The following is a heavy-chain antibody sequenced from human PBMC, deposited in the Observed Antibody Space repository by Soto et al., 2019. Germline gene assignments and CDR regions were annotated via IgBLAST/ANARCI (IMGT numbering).Heavy chain of an antibody. CDR2: IYTSGST. CDR1: VGSISIYY. V-gene: IGHV4-4*07. Sequence: AETLSVTCIVSVGSISIYYWSWIGQPAGKGLEWIGRIYTSGSTNYNPSLKSRVTMSVDTSKNQFSLKLSSVTAADTAVYYCARNGAIIAEADYGMDVWGQGTTVTVSS. CDR3: ARNGAIIAEADYGMDV. D-gene: IGHD6-13*01. J-gene: IGHJ6*02.